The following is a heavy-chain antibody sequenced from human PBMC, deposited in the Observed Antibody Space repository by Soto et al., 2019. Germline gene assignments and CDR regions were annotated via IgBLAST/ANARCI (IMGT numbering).Heavy chain of an antibody. Sequence: PAWSLRLSFAASGFTVNSNYMSWVRQAPGRGLEWVATIAHDGSEKFYVDSVKGRFTISRDNTKNSLYLQMNSLRAEDTALYYCARESNAHFDYWGQGTMVTVSS. CDR2: IAHDGSEK. CDR3: ARESNAHFDY. CDR1: GFTVNSNY. J-gene: IGHJ4*02. V-gene: IGHV3-7*01. D-gene: IGHD7-27*01.